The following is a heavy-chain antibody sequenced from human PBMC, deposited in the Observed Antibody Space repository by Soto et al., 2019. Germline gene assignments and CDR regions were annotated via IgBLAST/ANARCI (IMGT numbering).Heavy chain of an antibody. CDR3: ASLVRGAYEGAFDI. J-gene: IGHJ3*02. Sequence: QVQLVESGGGVVQPGRSLRLSCAASGFTFSSYGMHWVRQAPGKGLEWVAVIWYDGSNKYYADSVKGRFTISRDNSKNTLYLQMSSLRAEDTAVYYCASLVRGAYEGAFDIWGQGTMVTVSS. CDR1: GFTFSSYG. V-gene: IGHV3-33*01. D-gene: IGHD3-10*01. CDR2: IWYDGSNK.